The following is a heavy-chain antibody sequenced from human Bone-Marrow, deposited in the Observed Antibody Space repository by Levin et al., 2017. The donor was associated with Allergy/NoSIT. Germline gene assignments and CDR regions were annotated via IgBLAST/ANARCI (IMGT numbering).Heavy chain of an antibody. D-gene: IGHD3-3*01. CDR1: GFTFDDYA. CDR3: AKAGITIFGVAVYGMDV. Sequence: PGGSLRLSCAASGFTFDDYAMHWVRQAPGKGLEWVSGISWNSGSIGYADSVKGRFTISRDNAKNSLYLQMNSLRAEDTALYYCAKAGITIFGVAVYGMDVWGQGTTVTVSS. J-gene: IGHJ6*02. CDR2: ISWNSGSI. V-gene: IGHV3-9*01.